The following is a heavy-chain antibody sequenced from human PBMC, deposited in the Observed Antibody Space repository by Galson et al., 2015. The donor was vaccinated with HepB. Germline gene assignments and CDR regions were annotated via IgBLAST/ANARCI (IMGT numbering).Heavy chain of an antibody. CDR1: GGSFSGYY. CDR3: ARGPMDGLTDY. Sequence: ETLSLTCAVYGGSFSGYYWSWIRQPPGKGLEWIGEINHSGSTNYNPSLKSRVTISVDTSKNQFSLKLSSVTAADTAVYYCARGPMDGLTDYWDQGTLVTVSS. D-gene: IGHD1-14*01. CDR2: INHSGST. V-gene: IGHV4-34*01. J-gene: IGHJ4*02.